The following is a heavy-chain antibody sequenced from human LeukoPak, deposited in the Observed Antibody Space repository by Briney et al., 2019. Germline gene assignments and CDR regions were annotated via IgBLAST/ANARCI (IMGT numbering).Heavy chain of an antibody. CDR1: GGSISSYY. CDR2: IYYSGST. J-gene: IGHJ4*02. V-gene: IGHV4-59*01. CDR3: TRLYYYGSGEVY. D-gene: IGHD3-10*01. Sequence: SETLSLTCTVSGGSISSYYWSWIRQPPGKGLEWIGYIYYSGSTNYNPSLKSRVTISVDTSKNQFSLKLSSVTAADTAVYYCTRLYYYGSGEVYWGQGTLVTVSA.